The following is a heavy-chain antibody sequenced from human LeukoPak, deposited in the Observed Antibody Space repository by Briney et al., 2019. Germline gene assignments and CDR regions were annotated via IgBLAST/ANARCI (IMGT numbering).Heavy chain of an antibody. V-gene: IGHV1-18*04. CDR2: ISAYNGNT. CDR3: ARDQVESGVWFGELQLTLFDY. CDR1: GYTFTGYY. J-gene: IGHJ4*02. Sequence: ASVKVSCKASGYTFTGYYMHWVRQAPGQGLEWMGWISAYNGNTNYAQKLQGRVTMTTDTSTSTAYMELRSLRSDDTAVYYCARDQVESGVWFGELQLTLFDYWGQGTLVTVSS. D-gene: IGHD3-10*01.